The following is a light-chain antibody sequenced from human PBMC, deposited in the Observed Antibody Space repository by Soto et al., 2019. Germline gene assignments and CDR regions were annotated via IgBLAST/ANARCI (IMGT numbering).Light chain of an antibody. V-gene: IGKV1-27*01. CDR2: AAS. Sequence: DIQMTQSPSSLSASVGDRVTITCRASQGISTYLVWYQQKPGTVPKLLIFAASTLQSWVPSRFSGSGSGTDVTLTISSLQPEDVAIYFCQNYKGAPWTFGQGTKVEIK. CDR1: QGISTY. CDR3: QNYKGAPWT. J-gene: IGKJ1*01.